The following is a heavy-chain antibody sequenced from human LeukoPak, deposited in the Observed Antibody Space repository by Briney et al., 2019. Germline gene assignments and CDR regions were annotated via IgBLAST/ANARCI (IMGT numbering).Heavy chain of an antibody. CDR2: ISYDGSNK. CDR3: AKVAGTPFDY. J-gene: IGHJ4*02. Sequence: PGRSLRLSCAASGFTFSSYGMHWVRQAPGKGLEWVAVISYDGSNKYYADSVKGRFTIPRDNSKNTLYLQMNSLRAEDTAVYYCAKVAGTPFDYWGQGTLVTVSS. CDR1: GFTFSSYG. V-gene: IGHV3-30*18. D-gene: IGHD6-19*01.